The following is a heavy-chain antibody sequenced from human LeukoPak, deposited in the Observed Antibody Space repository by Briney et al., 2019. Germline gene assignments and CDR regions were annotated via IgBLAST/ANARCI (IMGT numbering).Heavy chain of an antibody. CDR1: GFTVSSNY. Sequence: PGGSLRLSCAASGFTVSSNYMRWVRQAPGKGLEWVSVIYSGGSTYYADSVKGRFTISRDNSKNTLYLQMNSLRAEDTAVYYCARGYSSGWYNWFDPWGQGTLVTVSS. D-gene: IGHD6-19*01. V-gene: IGHV3-66*01. CDR2: IYSGGST. J-gene: IGHJ5*02. CDR3: ARGYSSGWYNWFDP.